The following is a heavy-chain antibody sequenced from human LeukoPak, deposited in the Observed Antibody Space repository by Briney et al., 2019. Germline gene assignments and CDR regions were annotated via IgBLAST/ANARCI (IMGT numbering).Heavy chain of an antibody. D-gene: IGHD3-10*01. Sequence: ASVKVSCKASGYTFTGYYMHWMRQAPGQGLEWMGWINPNSGGTNYAQKFQGRVTMTRDTSISTAYMELSRLRSDDTAVYYCARDLSYGSGSYGYGMDVWGQGTTVTVSS. CDR3: ARDLSYGSGSYGYGMDV. CDR2: INPNSGGT. J-gene: IGHJ6*02. CDR1: GYTFTGYY. V-gene: IGHV1-2*02.